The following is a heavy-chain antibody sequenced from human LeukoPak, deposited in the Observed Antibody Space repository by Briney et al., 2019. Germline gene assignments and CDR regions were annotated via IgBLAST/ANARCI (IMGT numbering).Heavy chain of an antibody. J-gene: IGHJ4*02. CDR1: GFTFSIYD. CDR2: ISTGGGST. CDR3: AKSGGQ. D-gene: IGHD2-15*01. V-gene: IGHV3-23*01. Sequence: GGTLRLSCAASGFTFSIYDMNWVRQAPGKGLEWVSTISTGGGSTYYADSVRGRFTISRDNSKSTLYLQINGLRGDDTAVYYCAKSGGQWGQGTLVTVSS.